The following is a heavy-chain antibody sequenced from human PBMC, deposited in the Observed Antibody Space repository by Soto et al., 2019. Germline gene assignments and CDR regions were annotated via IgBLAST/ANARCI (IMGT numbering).Heavy chain of an antibody. CDR3: TRANWYSEY. D-gene: IGHD7-27*01. J-gene: IGHJ4*02. CDR2: IYYNGNT. CDR1: GGSISNHY. Sequence: QVQLQESGPGLVKPSETLSLTCTVSGGSISNHYWSWIRQPPGKGLEWIGYIYYNGNTNYNPPLTSRVTMSVDTSKNQIALKLSSVNAEDTAVYYCTRANWYSEYWGQGTLVTVSS. V-gene: IGHV4-59*11.